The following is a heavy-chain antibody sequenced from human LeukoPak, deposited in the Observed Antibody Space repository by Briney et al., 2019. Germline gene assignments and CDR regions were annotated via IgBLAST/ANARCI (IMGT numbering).Heavy chain of an antibody. Sequence: PSETLSLTCTVSGGSISSSSYYWGWIRQPPGKGLEWIGSIYYSGSTYYNPSLKSRVTISLDTSKNQFSLKLSSVTAADTAVYYCARGRLWSPEYFDYWGQGTLVTVSS. CDR1: GGSISSSSYY. CDR2: IYYSGST. J-gene: IGHJ4*02. CDR3: ARGRLWSPEYFDY. V-gene: IGHV4-39*07. D-gene: IGHD4/OR15-4a*01.